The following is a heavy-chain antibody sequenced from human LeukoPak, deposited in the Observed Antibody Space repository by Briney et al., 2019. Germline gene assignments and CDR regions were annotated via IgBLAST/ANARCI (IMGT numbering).Heavy chain of an antibody. V-gene: IGHV3-48*02. Sequence: GGSLRLSCAASGFTFSSYTMNWVRQAPGKGLEWVSYISSSSSTIYYADSVKGRFTISRDNAKNSLYLQMNSLRDEDTAVYYCARYVDTTMLTWGQGTLVTVSP. CDR1: GFTFSSYT. CDR2: ISSSSSTI. CDR3: ARYVDTTMLT. J-gene: IGHJ4*02. D-gene: IGHD5-18*01.